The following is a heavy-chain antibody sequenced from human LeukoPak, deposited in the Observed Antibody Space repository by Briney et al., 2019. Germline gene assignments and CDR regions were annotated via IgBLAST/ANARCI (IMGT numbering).Heavy chain of an antibody. CDR2: IIPILGIA. V-gene: IGHV1-69*04. CDR1: GGTFSSYA. Sequence: SVKVSCKASGGTFSSYAISWVRQAPGQRLEWMGRIIPILGIANYAQKFQGRVTITADKSTSTAYMELSSLRSEDTAVYYCARGAPGGSCGYWGQGTLVTVSS. D-gene: IGHD2-15*01. CDR3: ARGAPGGSCGY. J-gene: IGHJ4*02.